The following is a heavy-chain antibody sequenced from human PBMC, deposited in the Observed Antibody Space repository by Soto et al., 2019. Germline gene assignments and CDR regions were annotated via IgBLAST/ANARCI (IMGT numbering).Heavy chain of an antibody. J-gene: IGHJ6*02. D-gene: IGHD1-1*01. CDR3: ARDFWNPRDYYYYGMDV. V-gene: IGHV3-33*01. Sequence: GGSLRLSCAASGFTFSSYGMHWVRQAPGKGLEWVAVIWYDGSNKYYADSVKGRFTISRDNSKNTLYLQMNSLRAEDTAVYYCARDFWNPRDYYYYGMDVWGQGTTVTVSS. CDR1: GFTFSSYG. CDR2: IWYDGSNK.